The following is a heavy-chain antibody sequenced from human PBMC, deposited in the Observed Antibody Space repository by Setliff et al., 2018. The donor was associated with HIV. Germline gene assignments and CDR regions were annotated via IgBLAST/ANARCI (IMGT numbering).Heavy chain of an antibody. CDR1: GFTFSRYW. D-gene: IGHD1-26*01. J-gene: IGHJ6*02. V-gene: IGHV3-7*01. Sequence: GSLRLSCADSGFTFSRYWMSWVRQAPGKGLEWVASINQDGGQKYYVDSVKGRFTISRDNAKNSLYLQMNSLRAEDTAVYSCARPTNIDTLYYGSQTFYMYYYGLDVWGQGTTVTVSS. CDR2: INQDGGQK. CDR3: ARPTNIDTLYYGSQTFYMYYYGLDV.